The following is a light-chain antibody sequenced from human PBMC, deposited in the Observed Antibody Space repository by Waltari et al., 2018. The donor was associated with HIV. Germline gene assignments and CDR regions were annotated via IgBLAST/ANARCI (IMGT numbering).Light chain of an antibody. V-gene: IGLV1-40*01. J-gene: IGLJ2*01. CDR1: SSNIGAGYD. CDR3: QSDDSSLGAPVV. Sequence: QSVLTQPPSVSGAPGQRVTISCTGSSSNIGAGYDVHWYQQLPGTAPKLLIYGNSNRPSRVPDRFAGAKSGTSASLAITGLQAEDEADYYCQSDDSSLGAPVVFGGGTKLTVL. CDR2: GNS.